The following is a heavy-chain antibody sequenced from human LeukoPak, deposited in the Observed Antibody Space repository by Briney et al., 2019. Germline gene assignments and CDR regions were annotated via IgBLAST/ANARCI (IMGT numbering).Heavy chain of an antibody. CDR1: GGSISSYY. D-gene: IGHD4-17*01. V-gene: IGHV4-4*07. CDR3: ARATYGDYGYFDY. Sequence: SETLSLTCTVSGGSISSYYWSWIRQPAEKGLEWIGRIYISGSSNYNPYLKSRVTISVDKSKNQFSLKLSSVTAADTAVYYCARATYGDYGYFDYWGHGTLVTVSS. CDR2: IYISGSS. J-gene: IGHJ4*01.